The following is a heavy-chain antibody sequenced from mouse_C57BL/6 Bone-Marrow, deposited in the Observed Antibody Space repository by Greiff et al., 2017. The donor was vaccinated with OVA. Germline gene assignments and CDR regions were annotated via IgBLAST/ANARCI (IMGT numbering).Heavy chain of an antibody. Sequence: EVQLQQSGPGLVKPSQSLSLTCSVTGYSITSGYYWNWIRQFPGNKLEWMGYISYDGSNNYNPSLKNRISITRDTSKNQFFLKLNSVTTEDTATYYCARGYYGSSLFAYWGQGTLVTVSA. J-gene: IGHJ3*01. D-gene: IGHD1-1*01. CDR2: ISYDGSN. V-gene: IGHV3-6*01. CDR1: GYSITSGYY. CDR3: ARGYYGSSLFAY.